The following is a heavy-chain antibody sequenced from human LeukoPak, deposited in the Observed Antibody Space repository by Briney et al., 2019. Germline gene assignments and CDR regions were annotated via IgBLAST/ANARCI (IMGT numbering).Heavy chain of an antibody. D-gene: IGHD5-18*01. J-gene: IGHJ3*02. CDR3: ARSFGYGVDAFDI. CDR1: GFTFSSFT. CDR2: MSGSGRST. V-gene: IGHV3-23*01. Sequence: PGGSLRLSCAASGFTFSSFTMSWVRQAPRKGLEWVSAMSGSGRSTYYADSVKGRFTISRDNSKNTLYLQMNSLRAEDTAIYYCARSFGYGVDAFDIWGQGTMVTVSS.